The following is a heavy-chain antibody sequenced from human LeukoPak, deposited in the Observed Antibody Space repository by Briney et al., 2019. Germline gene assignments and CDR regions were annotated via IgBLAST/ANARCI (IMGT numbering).Heavy chain of an antibody. V-gene: IGHV4-34*01. CDR1: GGSFSGYY. Sequence: SETLSLTCAVSGGSFSGYYWNWIRQSPGKGLEWIGEIDHSGSTNYNPSLKSRVTLSVDTFKSQLSLKLSSVTAADTSVYYCARRYSSGWYYFDYWGQGTLVTASS. D-gene: IGHD6-19*01. CDR3: ARRYSSGWYYFDY. CDR2: IDHSGST. J-gene: IGHJ4*02.